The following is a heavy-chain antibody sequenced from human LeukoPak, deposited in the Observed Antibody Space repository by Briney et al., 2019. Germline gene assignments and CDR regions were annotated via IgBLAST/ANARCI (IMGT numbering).Heavy chain of an antibody. CDR1: GFTFSSYA. D-gene: IGHD5-24*01. Sequence: GGSLRLSCAASGFTFSSYAMHWVRQAPGKGLEWVAVISYDGSNKYYADSVKGRFTISRDNSKNTLYLQMNSLRAEDTAVYYCARDQMTTPDYWGQGTLVTVSS. J-gene: IGHJ4*02. CDR2: ISYDGSNK. V-gene: IGHV3-30-3*01. CDR3: ARDQMTTPDY.